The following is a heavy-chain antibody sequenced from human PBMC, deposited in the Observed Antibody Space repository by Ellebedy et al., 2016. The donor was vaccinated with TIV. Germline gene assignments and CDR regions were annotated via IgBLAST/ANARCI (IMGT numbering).Heavy chain of an antibody. Sequence: SVKVSCKASGGPFRSSDITWVRQAPGHGLEWMGGIIPIFGRAHYAQKFQGRVTITADESATTGYMELRSLRSEDTAVYFCAKYCGSDSILCHWGQGTLVTVSS. D-gene: IGHD2-21*02. CDR1: GGPFRSSD. CDR2: IIPIFGRA. CDR3: AKYCGSDSILCH. V-gene: IGHV1-69*13. J-gene: IGHJ4*02.